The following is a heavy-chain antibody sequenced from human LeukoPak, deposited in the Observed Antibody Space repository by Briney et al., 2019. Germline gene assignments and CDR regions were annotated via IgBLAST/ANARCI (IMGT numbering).Heavy chain of an antibody. J-gene: IGHJ3*02. CDR3: ARGDSSGWDDAFDI. V-gene: IGHV3-48*04. CDR1: GFTFSSYS. D-gene: IGHD6-19*01. CDR2: ISSSSSTI. Sequence: PGGSLRLSCAASGFTFSSYSMNWVRQAPGKGLEWVSYISSSSSTIYYADSVKGRFTISRDNAKNSLYLQMNSLRAEDTAVYYCARGDSSGWDDAFDIWGQGTMVTVSS.